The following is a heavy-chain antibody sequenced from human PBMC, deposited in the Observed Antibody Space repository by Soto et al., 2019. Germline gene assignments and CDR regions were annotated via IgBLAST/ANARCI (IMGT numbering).Heavy chain of an antibody. CDR1: GGTFSSYA. CDR2: IIPIFGTA. J-gene: IGHJ4*02. V-gene: IGHV1-69*01. Sequence: QVQLVQSGAEVKKPGSSVKVSCKASGGTFSSYAISWVRQAPGQGLEWMGGIIPIFGTANYAQKFQGRVKITADESTSTSYMELSSLRSEDTAVYYCASLGAKEMATITPYFDYWGQGTLVTVSS. D-gene: IGHD5-12*01. CDR3: ASLGAKEMATITPYFDY.